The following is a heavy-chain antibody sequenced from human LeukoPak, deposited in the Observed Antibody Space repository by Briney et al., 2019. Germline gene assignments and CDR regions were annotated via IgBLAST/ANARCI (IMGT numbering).Heavy chain of an antibody. J-gene: IGHJ4*02. Sequence: SETLSLTCTVSGGSISNYYWSWIRQPPGKGLEWIGYIYDSGNTYYNPSLKSRVSISVDTSKNQFSLTLSSVTAADTAVYYCAREGHDSSGYYYFDYWGQGTLVTVFS. CDR3: AREGHDSSGYYYFDY. V-gene: IGHV4-59*01. D-gene: IGHD3-22*01. CDR1: GGSISNYY. CDR2: IYDSGNT.